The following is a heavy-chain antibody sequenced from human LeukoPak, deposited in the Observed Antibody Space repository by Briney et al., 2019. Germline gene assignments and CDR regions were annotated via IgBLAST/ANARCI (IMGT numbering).Heavy chain of an antibody. CDR1: GSTFSSYS. V-gene: IGHV3-48*01. CDR3: ARAPFFWSGYYFDY. D-gene: IGHD3-3*01. J-gene: IGHJ4*02. Sequence: GGSLRLSCAASGSTFSSYSMNWVRQAPGKGLEWVSYISSSSSTIYYADSVKGRFTISRDNAKNSLYLQMNSLRAEDTAVYYCARAPFFWSGYYFDYWGQGTLVTVSS. CDR2: ISSSSSTI.